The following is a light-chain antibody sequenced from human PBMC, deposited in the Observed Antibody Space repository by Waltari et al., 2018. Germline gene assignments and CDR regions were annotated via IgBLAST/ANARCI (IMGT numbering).Light chain of an antibody. CDR3: CSYAGHSTYV. CDR2: EVS. V-gene: IGLV2-23*02. CDR1: SSDVGNYIL. Sequence: QSALTQPASVSGSPGQSITISCTGTSSDVGNYILVSWYQQHPGKAPKLMVYEVSPRPSGVSNRFSGSKSGNTASLTISGLQPEDETDYYCCSYAGHSTYVFGTGTKVTVL. J-gene: IGLJ1*01.